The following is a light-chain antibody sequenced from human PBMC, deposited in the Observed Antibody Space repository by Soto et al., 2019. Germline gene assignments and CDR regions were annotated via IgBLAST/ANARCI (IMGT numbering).Light chain of an antibody. V-gene: IGLV2-11*01. Sequence: QSVLTQPRPVSGSPGQSVTISCTGTSSDVGRYDYVSWYQHHPGKAPKLLIYDVNKWPSGVPDRFSGSKSGNTASLSISGLQAEDEADYYYCSKAGTSTAVFGGGTKVTV. CDR3: CSKAGTSTAV. J-gene: IGLJ2*01. CDR1: SSDVGRYDY. CDR2: DVN.